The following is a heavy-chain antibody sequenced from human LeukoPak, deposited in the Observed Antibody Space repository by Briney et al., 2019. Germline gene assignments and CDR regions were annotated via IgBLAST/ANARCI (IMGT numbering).Heavy chain of an antibody. D-gene: IGHD6-19*01. Sequence: PGGSLRLSCVASGFTFSDFSLNWVRQAPGKGLEWISYIGSAIYYADSVKGRFTISRDNSKNTLYLQMNSLRAEDTAVYYCAKVYSAGWYPGYFDYWGQGTLVTVSS. V-gene: IGHV3-48*01. J-gene: IGHJ4*02. CDR1: GFTFSDFS. CDR3: AKVYSAGWYPGYFDY. CDR2: IGSAI.